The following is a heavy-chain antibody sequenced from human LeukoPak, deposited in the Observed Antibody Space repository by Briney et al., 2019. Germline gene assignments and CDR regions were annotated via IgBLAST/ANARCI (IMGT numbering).Heavy chain of an antibody. Sequence: TSETLSLTCTVSGGSISSYYWSWIRQPPGKGLEWIGYIYYSGSTNYNPSLKSRVTISVDTSKNQFSLKLSSVTAADTAVYYCARARGGNWFDPWGQGTLVTVSS. CDR1: GGSISSYY. J-gene: IGHJ5*02. V-gene: IGHV4-59*08. CDR3: ARARGGNWFDP. CDR2: IYYSGST.